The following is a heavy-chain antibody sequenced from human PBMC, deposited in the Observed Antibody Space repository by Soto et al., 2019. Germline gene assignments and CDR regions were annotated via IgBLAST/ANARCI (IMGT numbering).Heavy chain of an antibody. V-gene: IGHV1-3*05. J-gene: IGHJ4*02. CDR3: ARSIVVVTALDY. CDR1: GYTFTSYA. D-gene: IGHD2-21*02. Sequence: QVQLVQSGAEEKKPGASVKVSCKASGYTFTSYAMHWGRQAPGQSLEWMGWINSCNGNTKYPQKFQGRVTITRDTSDNTAYMELSSLRSEDTAVYYCARSIVVVTALDYWGQGTLVTVSS. CDR2: INSCNGNT.